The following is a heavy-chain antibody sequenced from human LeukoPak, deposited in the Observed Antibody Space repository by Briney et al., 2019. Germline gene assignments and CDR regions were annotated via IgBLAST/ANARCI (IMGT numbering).Heavy chain of an antibody. Sequence: ASVKVSCKASGYTFTSYGISWVRQAPGQGLEWMGWISAYNGNTNYAQKLQGRVTMTTDTSTSTAYMELRSLGSDDTAVYYCARGTTYYDFWSGHGDYWGQGTLVTVSS. J-gene: IGHJ4*02. D-gene: IGHD3-3*01. V-gene: IGHV1-18*01. CDR3: ARGTTYYDFWSGHGDY. CDR1: GYTFTSYG. CDR2: ISAYNGNT.